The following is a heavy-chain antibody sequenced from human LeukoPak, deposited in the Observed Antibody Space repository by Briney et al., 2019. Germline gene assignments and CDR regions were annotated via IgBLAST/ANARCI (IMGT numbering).Heavy chain of an antibody. D-gene: IGHD4-11*01. J-gene: IGHJ4*02. CDR1: GFSFSTYW. Sequence: GGSLRLSCAASGFSFSTYWMRWARQTPGKGLEWVANIKGDGSEINYVDSVKGRFTTSRDNAKNSLSLQMNSLTADATGVYYCAREGLPYSGDHWGQGTLVTVSS. V-gene: IGHV3-7*01. CDR2: IKGDGSEI. CDR3: AREGLPYSGDH.